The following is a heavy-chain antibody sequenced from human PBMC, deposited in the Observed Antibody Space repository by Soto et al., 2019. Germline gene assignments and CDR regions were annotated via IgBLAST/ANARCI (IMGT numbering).Heavy chain of an antibody. CDR3: AAYAHNYPFV. J-gene: IGHJ4*02. Sequence: SQTLSLTCAISGDSVSSDSAAWNWIRQSPTRGLEWMGRTYYRSKWYNDYAVSVKSRIIINPDTSKNQFFLHLNSVTPEDTDVYYCAAYAHNYPFVWGQGTLVTVSS. CDR2: TYYRSKWYN. CDR1: GDSVSSDSAA. V-gene: IGHV6-1*01. D-gene: IGHD1-1*01.